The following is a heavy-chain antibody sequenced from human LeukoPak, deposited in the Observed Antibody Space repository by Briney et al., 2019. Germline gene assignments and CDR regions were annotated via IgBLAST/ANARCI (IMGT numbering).Heavy chain of an antibody. V-gene: IGHV1-2*02. CDR3: ARDRQWLVLVY. J-gene: IGHJ4*02. D-gene: IGHD6-19*01. CDR1: GYSFSDYY. CDR2: INPKSGAT. Sequence: ASVKVSCKASGYSFSDYYLHWVRQAPGQGLEWMGWINPKSGATNYAQKFQGRVTMTRDTSIDTAYMEMNGLRSDDTAVYYCARDRQWLVLVYWGQGTLVTVPS.